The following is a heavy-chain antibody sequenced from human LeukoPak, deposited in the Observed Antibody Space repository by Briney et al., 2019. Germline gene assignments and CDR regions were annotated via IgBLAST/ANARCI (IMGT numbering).Heavy chain of an antibody. Sequence: PGGSLRLSCAASGFNFNDAWMNWVRQAPGKGLQWVGRIKNNTDGATTDYIAPVKGRFTISRDDSKNTLYLQMSSLQIEDTAVYYCTSHYGSGGFWGQGTLVTVSS. CDR2: IKNNTDGATT. V-gene: IGHV3-15*07. J-gene: IGHJ4*02. CDR1: GFNFNDAW. D-gene: IGHD3-10*01. CDR3: TSHYGSGGF.